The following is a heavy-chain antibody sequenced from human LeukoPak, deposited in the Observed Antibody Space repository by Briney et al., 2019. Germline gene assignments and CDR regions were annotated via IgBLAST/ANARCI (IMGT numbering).Heavy chain of an antibody. CDR1: GGSISSSNW. J-gene: IGHJ5*02. Sequence: SETLSLTCAVSGGSISSSNWWSWVRQPPGKGLEWIGEIYHSGSTNYNPSLKNRVTISVDKSKNQFSLKLSSVTAADTAVYYCARRGGTTVVTPGWFDPWGQGTLVTVSS. D-gene: IGHD4-23*01. CDR2: IYHSGST. V-gene: IGHV4-4*02. CDR3: ARRGGTTVVTPGWFDP.